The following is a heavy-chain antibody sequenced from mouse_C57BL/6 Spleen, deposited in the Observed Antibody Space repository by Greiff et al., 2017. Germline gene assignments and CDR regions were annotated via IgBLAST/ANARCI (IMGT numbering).Heavy chain of an antibody. D-gene: IGHD2-5*01. J-gene: IGHJ1*03. CDR1: GYTFTSYW. CDR3: ARGDYSNYYWYFDV. Sequence: QVQLQQPGAELVRPGSSVKLSCKASGYTFTSYWMDWVQQRPGQGLEWIGNIYPSDSETHYNQKFKDKASLTVDKSSSTAYMQLRSLTSEDSAVYYCARGDYSNYYWYFDVWGTGTTVTVSS. CDR2: IYPSDSET. V-gene: IGHV1-61*01.